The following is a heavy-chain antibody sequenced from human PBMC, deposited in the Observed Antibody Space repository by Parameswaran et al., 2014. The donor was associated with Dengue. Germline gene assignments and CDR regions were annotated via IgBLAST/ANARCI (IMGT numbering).Heavy chain of an antibody. Sequence: RWIRQPPGKGLEWIGYIYYSGSTNYNPSLKSRVTISVDTSKNQFSLKLSSVTAADTAVYYCARGYTAMAPDVWGQGTTVTVSS. CDR3: ARGYTAMAPDV. CDR2: IYYSGST. V-gene: IGHV4-59*01. J-gene: IGHJ6*02. D-gene: IGHD5-18*01.